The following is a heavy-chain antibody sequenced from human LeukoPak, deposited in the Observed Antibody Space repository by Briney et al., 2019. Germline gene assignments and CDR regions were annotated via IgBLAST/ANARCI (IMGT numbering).Heavy chain of an antibody. Sequence: GVSRKISCKGSGYSFTSYWIGRVRQMPGKGLEWMGIIYPGDSDTRYSTSFQGQVTISADKSISTAYLQWSSLKASDTAMYYCARLQLEYYFDYWGQGTLVTVSS. D-gene: IGHD6-13*01. CDR3: ARLQLEYYFDY. CDR2: IYPGDSDT. V-gene: IGHV5-51*01. J-gene: IGHJ4*02. CDR1: GYSFTSYW.